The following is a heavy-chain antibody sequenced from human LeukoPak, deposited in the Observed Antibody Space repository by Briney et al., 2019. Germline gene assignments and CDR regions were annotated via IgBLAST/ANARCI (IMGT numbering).Heavy chain of an antibody. CDR1: GYTFTGYY. CDR2: INPNSGGT. CDR3: ARDQSDGGPYYYMDV. D-gene: IGHD3-16*01. V-gene: IGHV1-2*02. J-gene: IGHJ6*03. Sequence: ASVKASCKASGYTFTGYYMHWVRQAPGQGLEWMGWINPNSGGTNYAQKFQGRVTMTRDTSISTAYMELSRLRSDDTAVYYCARDQSDGGPYYYMDVWGKGTTVTVSS.